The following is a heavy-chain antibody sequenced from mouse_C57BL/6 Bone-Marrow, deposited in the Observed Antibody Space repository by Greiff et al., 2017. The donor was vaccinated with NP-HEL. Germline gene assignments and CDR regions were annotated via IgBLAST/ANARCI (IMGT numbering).Heavy chain of an antibody. Sequence: EVQGVESGGGLVQPGGSMKLSCVASGFTFSNYWMNWVRQSPEKGLEWVAQIRLKSDNYATHYAESVKGRFTISRDDSKSSVYLQMNNLRAEDTGIYYCTGYYSAYWGQGTLVTVSA. V-gene: IGHV6-3*01. CDR2: IRLKSDNYAT. D-gene: IGHD2-12*01. CDR3: TGYYSAY. CDR1: GFTFSNYW. J-gene: IGHJ3*01.